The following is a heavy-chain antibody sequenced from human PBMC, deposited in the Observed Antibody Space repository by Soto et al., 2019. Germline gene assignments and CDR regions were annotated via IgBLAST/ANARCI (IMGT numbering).Heavy chain of an antibody. CDR1: GFTFSSYI. CDR2: ISSSSSYI. D-gene: IGHD3-10*01. J-gene: IGHJ5*02. V-gene: IGHV3-21*01. Sequence: PGGSLRLSCAASGFTFSSYIMNWVRQAPGKGLEWVSSISSSSSYIYYADSVKGRFTISRDNAKDSLYLQMNSLRAEDTAVYYCAEHAISMVRGTNNWFDPWGQGTMVTV. CDR3: AEHAISMVRGTNNWFDP.